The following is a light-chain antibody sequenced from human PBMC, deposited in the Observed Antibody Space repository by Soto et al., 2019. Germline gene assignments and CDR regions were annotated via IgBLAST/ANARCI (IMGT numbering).Light chain of an antibody. J-gene: IGKJ3*01. CDR2: AAS. V-gene: IGKV1-9*01. CDR1: QGISSY. CDR3: QQLNTYTLT. Sequence: DIQLTQSPSFLSASVGDRVTITCRASQGISSYLAWYQQKPGKAPKLLIYAASTLQSGVPSRFSGSSSETEFTLTIIRLQPENLPTCSSQQLNTYTLTFGPGTKVDI.